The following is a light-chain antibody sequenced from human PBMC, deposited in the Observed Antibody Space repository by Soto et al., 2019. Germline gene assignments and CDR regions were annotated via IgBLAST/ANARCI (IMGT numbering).Light chain of an antibody. CDR2: DIN. J-gene: IGLJ1*01. Sequence: QSVLTQPASVCGSPGQSITISCTGTISDVGNYIFVSWYRQHPGKAPKLMIYDINNRPSGVSNRFSGSKYGNTASLTISGLQAEDEADYYCVSYTTSASYVFGTGTKVTVL. CDR3: VSYTTSASYV. V-gene: IGLV2-14*01. CDR1: ISDVGNYIF.